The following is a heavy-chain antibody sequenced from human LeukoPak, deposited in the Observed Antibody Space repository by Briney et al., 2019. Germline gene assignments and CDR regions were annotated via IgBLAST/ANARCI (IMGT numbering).Heavy chain of an antibody. CDR3: ARDNSIFGVVTPGYYYYYMDV. CDR1: GYSISSGYY. J-gene: IGHJ6*03. D-gene: IGHD3-3*01. V-gene: IGHV4-38-2*02. CDR2: IYHSGST. Sequence: PSETLSLTCTVSGYSISSGYYWGWIRQPPGKGLEWVGTIYHSGSTYYNPSLKSRVTMSVDTSKNQFSLKLSSVTAADTAVYYCARDNSIFGVVTPGYYYYYMDVWGKGTTVTVSS.